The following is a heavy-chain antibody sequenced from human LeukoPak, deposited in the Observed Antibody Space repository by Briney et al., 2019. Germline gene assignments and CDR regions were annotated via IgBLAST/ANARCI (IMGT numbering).Heavy chain of an antibody. D-gene: IGHD3-16*01. V-gene: IGHV3-23*01. CDR3: ATEKGDSPDY. J-gene: IGHJ4*02. CDR1: GFTFSNYA. Sequence: GGSLRLSCAASGFTFSNYATAWVRQAPGKGLEWVSGLSGSGGNTFYAVSVKGRFTISRDNPKNTLYLQMNSLRAEDTAVYYCATEKGDSPDYWGQGTLVTVSS. CDR2: LSGSGGNT.